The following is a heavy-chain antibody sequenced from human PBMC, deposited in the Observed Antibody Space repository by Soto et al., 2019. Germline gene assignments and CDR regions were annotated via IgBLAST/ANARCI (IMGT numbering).Heavy chain of an antibody. V-gene: IGHV4-34*01. D-gene: IGHD2-15*01. CDR2: INHSGST. Sequence: PSETLSLTCAVYGGSFSGYYWSWIRQPPGKGLEWIGEINHSGSTNYNPSLKSRVTISVDTSKNQFSLKLSSVTAADTAVYYCASRQLVYCSGGSCYRLDYWGQGTLVTVSS. CDR3: ASRQLVYCSGGSCYRLDY. CDR1: GGSFSGYY. J-gene: IGHJ4*02.